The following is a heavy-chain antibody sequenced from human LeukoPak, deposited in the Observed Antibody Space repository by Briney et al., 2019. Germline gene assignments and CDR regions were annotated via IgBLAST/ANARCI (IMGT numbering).Heavy chain of an antibody. CDR3: ARPLRGYSYGAYYYGMDI. Sequence: PGGSLRLSCAASGFTFSDAWLTWVRQAPGKGLEWVSVIYSGGSTYYADSVKGRFTISRDNSKNTLYLQMNSLRAEDTAVYYCARPLRGYSYGAYYYGMDIWGQGTTVSVSS. D-gene: IGHD5-18*01. CDR1: GFTFSDAW. J-gene: IGHJ6*02. CDR2: IYSGGST. V-gene: IGHV3-53*01.